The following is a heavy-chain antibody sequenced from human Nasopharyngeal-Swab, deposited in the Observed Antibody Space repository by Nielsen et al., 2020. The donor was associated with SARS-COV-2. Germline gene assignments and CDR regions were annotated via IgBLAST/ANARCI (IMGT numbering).Heavy chain of an antibody. Sequence: GGSLRFSCAVSGFTFSDSWIHWVRQAPGKGLVWVSRINSDGSRTGYADSVKGRFTISRDNAKNTLYLQMNSLRAEDTAVYYCARDFDKTGDWGQGTLVTVSS. CDR3: ARDFDKTGD. CDR1: GFTFSDSW. J-gene: IGHJ4*02. V-gene: IGHV3-74*01. CDR2: INSDGSRT. D-gene: IGHD7-27*01.